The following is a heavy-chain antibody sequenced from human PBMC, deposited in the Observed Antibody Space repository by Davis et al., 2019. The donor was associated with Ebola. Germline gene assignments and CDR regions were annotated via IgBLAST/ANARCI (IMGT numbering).Heavy chain of an antibody. CDR1: GFTFSSYS. V-gene: IGHV3-21*01. CDR2: ISSSSYI. Sequence: GESLKISCAASGFTFSSYSMNWVRQAPGKGLEWVSSISSSSYIYYADSVKGRFTISRDNAKNSLYLQMNSLRAEDTAVYYCARDGMATIPPCDYWGQGTLVTVSS. D-gene: IGHD5-24*01. CDR3: ARDGMATIPPCDY. J-gene: IGHJ4*02.